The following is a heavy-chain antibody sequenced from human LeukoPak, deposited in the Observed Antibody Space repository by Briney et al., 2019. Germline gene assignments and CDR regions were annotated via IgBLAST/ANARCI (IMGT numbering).Heavy chain of an antibody. CDR3: ARGTARGSSGWYDY. D-gene: IGHD6-19*01. J-gene: IGHJ4*02. CDR1: GYTFTGYY. Sequence: GASVKVSCKASGYTFTGYYMHWVRQAPGQGLEWMGWINPNSGGTNYAQKFQGRVTITRDTSISTAYMELSRLRSDDTAVYYCARGTARGSSGWYDYWGQGTLVTVSS. V-gene: IGHV1-2*02. CDR2: INPNSGGT.